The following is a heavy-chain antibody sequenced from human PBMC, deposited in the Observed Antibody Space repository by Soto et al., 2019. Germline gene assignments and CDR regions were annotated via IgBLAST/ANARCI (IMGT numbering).Heavy chain of an antibody. V-gene: IGHV4-31*03. CDR3: ARAPYGSGSYYKTKFYGMDV. D-gene: IGHD3-10*01. Sequence: SETLSLTCTVSGGSISSGGYYWSWIRQHPGKGLEWIGYIYYSGSTYYNPSLKSRVTISVDTSKNQFSLKLSSVTAADTAVYYCARAPYGSGSYYKTKFYGMDVWGQGTTVTVSS. CDR1: GGSISSGGYY. CDR2: IYYSGST. J-gene: IGHJ6*02.